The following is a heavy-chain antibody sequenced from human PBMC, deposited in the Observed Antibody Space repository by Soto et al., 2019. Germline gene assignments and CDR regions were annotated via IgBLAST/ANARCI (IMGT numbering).Heavy chain of an antibody. CDR1: GVSFSGYY. V-gene: IGHV4-34*01. J-gene: IGHJ4*02. CDR3: ARETVTDFDY. CDR2: INHSGST. Sequence: QVQLQQWGAGLLKPSETLSLTCAVYGVSFSGYYWSWIRQPPGKGLEWIGEINHSGSTNYNPSLKSRVTISVDTSKNQFSLKLSSVTAADTAVYYCARETVTDFDYWGQGTLVTVSS. D-gene: IGHD4-17*01.